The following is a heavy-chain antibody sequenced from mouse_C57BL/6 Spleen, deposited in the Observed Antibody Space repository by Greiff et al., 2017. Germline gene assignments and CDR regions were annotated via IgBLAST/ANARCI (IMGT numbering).Heavy chain of an antibody. CDR2: ISYDGSN. D-gene: IGHD4-1*01. CDR1: GYSITSGYY. CDR3: AREGGELFYAMDY. V-gene: IGHV3-6*01. Sequence: EVKLQESGPGLVKPSQSLSLTCSVTGYSITSGYYWNWIRQFPGNKLEWMGYISYDGSNNYNPSLKNRISITRDTSKNQFFLKLNSVTTEDTATYYCAREGGELFYAMDYWCQGTSVTVSS. J-gene: IGHJ4*01.